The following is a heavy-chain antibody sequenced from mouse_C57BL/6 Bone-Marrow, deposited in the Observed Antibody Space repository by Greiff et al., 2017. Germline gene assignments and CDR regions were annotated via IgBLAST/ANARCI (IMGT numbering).Heavy chain of an antibody. J-gene: IGHJ3*01. Sequence: EVQLQESGPGLVKPSQSLSLSCSATGYSITSGYYWNWIRQLPGNKLEWLGYISYDGSNNYNPSLKNRNPITRDTSKNQIFLKLNSVTTEDTATYYGAREGQAAYWGQGTLVTVSA. CDR2: ISYDGSN. V-gene: IGHV3-6*01. CDR1: GYSITSGYY. CDR3: AREGQAAY. D-gene: IGHD3-3*01.